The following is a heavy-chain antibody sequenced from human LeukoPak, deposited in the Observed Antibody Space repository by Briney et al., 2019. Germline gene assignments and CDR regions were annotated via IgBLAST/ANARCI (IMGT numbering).Heavy chain of an antibody. CDR2: IRSKTYGGAA. Sequence: GGSLRLSCAASGFTFGDYAMSWVRQAPGKGLEWVGFIRSKTYGGAADCAASVQGRFTISRDDSKSFAYLQMNSLKIEDTAVYYCTRIAIAIIGTDPVDYWGQGTLVTVSP. J-gene: IGHJ4*02. D-gene: IGHD2-21*01. CDR1: GFTFGDYA. V-gene: IGHV3-49*04. CDR3: TRIAIAIIGTDPVDY.